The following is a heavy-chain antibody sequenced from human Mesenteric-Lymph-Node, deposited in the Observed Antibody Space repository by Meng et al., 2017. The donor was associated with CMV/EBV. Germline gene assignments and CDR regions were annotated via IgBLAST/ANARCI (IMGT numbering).Heavy chain of an antibody. J-gene: IGHJ4*02. D-gene: IGHD3-3*01. CDR3: ARTNYDFWSGPYYFDS. V-gene: IGHV3-66*02. CDR2: IYSDGST. CDR1: GFTVSNNY. Sequence: GESLKISCAVSGFTVSNNYMSWVRQAPGKGLEWVSVIYSDGSTYYADSVKGRFTISRDNSKSTLYLQMNSLRAEDTAVYYCARTNYDFWSGPYYFDSWGLGTLVTVSS.